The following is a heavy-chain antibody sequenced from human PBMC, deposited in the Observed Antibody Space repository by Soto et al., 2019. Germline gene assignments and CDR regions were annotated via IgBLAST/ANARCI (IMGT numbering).Heavy chain of an antibody. CDR1: GFTFSTYG. D-gene: IGHD3-22*01. CDR2: ISYDGGSK. V-gene: IGHV3-30*18. Sequence: QVQLVESGGGVVQPGKSLRLSCAASGFTFSTYGIHWVRQAPGKGLEWVALISYDGGSKYYGDSVKGRFIISRDNSHNTGSLQMNSLRAYDTAVYLCAKEQLAMTVVVADYFDSWGQGTLVTISS. CDR3: AKEQLAMTVVVADYFDS. J-gene: IGHJ4*02.